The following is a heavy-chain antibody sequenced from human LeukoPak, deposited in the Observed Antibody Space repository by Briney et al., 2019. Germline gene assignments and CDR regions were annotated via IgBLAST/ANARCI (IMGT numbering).Heavy chain of an antibody. CDR2: IYYSGST. CDR1: GGSISSSNYY. Sequence: PSETLSLTCTVSGGSISSSNYYWGWIRQPPGKGLEWIGSIYYSGSTYYNPSLKSRVTISVDTSKNQFSLKLSSVTAADTAVYYCARRYRSDTAMSYWGQGTLVTVSS. CDR3: ARRYRSDTAMSY. V-gene: IGHV4-39*07. D-gene: IGHD5-18*01. J-gene: IGHJ4*02.